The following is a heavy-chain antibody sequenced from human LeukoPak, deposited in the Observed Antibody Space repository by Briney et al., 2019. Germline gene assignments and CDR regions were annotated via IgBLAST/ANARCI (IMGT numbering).Heavy chain of an antibody. CDR2: INQEGRDK. CDR1: GGSFSGYY. CDR3: ARHTVATSL. Sequence: ETLSLTCAVYGGSFSGYYWSWIRQPPGKGLEWVANINQEGRDKYYVDSVKGRFTISRDNGKNSLYLQMNSLRADDTAVYYCARHTVATSLWGQGALVTVSS. V-gene: IGHV3-7*01. D-gene: IGHD4-17*01. J-gene: IGHJ4*02.